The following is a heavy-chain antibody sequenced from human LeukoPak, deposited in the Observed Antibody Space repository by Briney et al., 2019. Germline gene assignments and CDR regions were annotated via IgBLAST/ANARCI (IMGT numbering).Heavy chain of an antibody. J-gene: IGHJ4*02. CDR2: VYYAGSS. Sequence: SETLSLTCTVPGDSISSSYWSWIRQPPGKGLEWIGYVYYAGSSYYSPSLKSRATTSIDMSKNQFSLKLTSMTAADTAVYYCAGYGSGSYYKAFDFWGQGILVTVSS. D-gene: IGHD3-10*01. V-gene: IGHV4-59*01. CDR3: AGYGSGSYYKAFDF. CDR1: GDSISSSY.